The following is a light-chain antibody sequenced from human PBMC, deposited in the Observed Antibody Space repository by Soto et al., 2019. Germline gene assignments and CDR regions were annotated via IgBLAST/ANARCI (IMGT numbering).Light chain of an antibody. CDR2: GAS. Sequence: EIELTQSPGTLSLSPGESATLSCRVSQTTSPKYVAWYQQRRGLAPRLLVYGASKRAAGIPDRFRGSGSGTEFTLTISSLQSEDFAVYYCQQYNNWPPITFGQGTRLEIK. CDR3: QQYNNWPPIT. J-gene: IGKJ5*01. V-gene: IGKV3D-15*01. CDR1: QTTSPK.